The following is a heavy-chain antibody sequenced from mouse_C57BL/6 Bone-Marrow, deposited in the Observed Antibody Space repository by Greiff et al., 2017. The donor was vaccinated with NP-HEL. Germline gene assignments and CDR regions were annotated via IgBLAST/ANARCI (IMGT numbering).Heavy chain of an antibody. CDR3: ARNYGNAWFAY. Sequence: EVHLVESGPELVKPGATVKISCKASGYSFTDYNMNWVKQSNGKSLEWIGVIKPNYGTNSYNQKFKGKATLTVDQYSSTAYMQLNSLTSEDSAVYYCARNYGNAWFAYWGQGTLVTVSA. CDR2: IKPNYGTN. V-gene: IGHV1-39*01. CDR1: GYSFTDYN. D-gene: IGHD2-1*01. J-gene: IGHJ3*01.